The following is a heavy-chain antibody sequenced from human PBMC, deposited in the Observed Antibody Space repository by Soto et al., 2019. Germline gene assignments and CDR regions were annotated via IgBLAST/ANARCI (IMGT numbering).Heavy chain of an antibody. J-gene: IGHJ6*02. D-gene: IGHD3-10*01. Sequence: ASVKVSCKASGGTFSSYAISWVRQAPGQGLEWMGGIIPIFGTANYAQKFQDRVTITADKSTSTGYMELNSLRSEDTAVYYYARVSGFGSYYYGMDVWGQGATVTISS. CDR1: GGTFSSYA. CDR3: ARVSGFGSYYYGMDV. CDR2: IIPIFGTA. V-gene: IGHV1-69*06.